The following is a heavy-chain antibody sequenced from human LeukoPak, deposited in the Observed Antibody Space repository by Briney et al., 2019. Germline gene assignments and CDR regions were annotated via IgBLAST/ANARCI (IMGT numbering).Heavy chain of an antibody. V-gene: IGHV3-30*02. J-gene: IGHJ4*02. Sequence: PGGSLRLSCAASRFTFSSYGMHWVRQAPGKGLEWVAFIRYDGSNKYYADSVKGRFTISRDNSKNTLYLQMNSLRAEDTAVYYCAKDSSSWYQGDFYNCWGQGTLVTVSS. CDR1: RFTFSSYG. CDR2: IRYDGSNK. D-gene: IGHD6-13*01. CDR3: AKDSSSWYQGDFYNC.